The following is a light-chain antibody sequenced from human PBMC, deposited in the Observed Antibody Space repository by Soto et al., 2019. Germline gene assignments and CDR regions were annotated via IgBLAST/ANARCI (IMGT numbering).Light chain of an antibody. Sequence: EVVLTQSPATLSLSPGERATLSCRASQSVSSSYLAWYQQKPGQAPRLLIYGASSRATGIPDRFSGSGSGTDCTLTISRLEPEDVAVYYCQQYGSSLWTFVQGTKVDIK. CDR2: GAS. V-gene: IGKV3-20*01. J-gene: IGKJ1*01. CDR1: QSVSSSY. CDR3: QQYGSSLWT.